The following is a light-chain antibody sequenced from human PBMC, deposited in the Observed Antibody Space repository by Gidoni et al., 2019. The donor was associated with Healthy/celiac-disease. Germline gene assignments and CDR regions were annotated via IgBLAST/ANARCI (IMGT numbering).Light chain of an antibody. V-gene: IGKV3-15*01. CDR1: QSVSSN. Sequence: EIVMTQSPATLSVSPGERATLSCRASQSVSSNLAWYQQNPGQAPSLLIYGASTRATGSPARCSRSRSGTEFTLTISILQSEDFAVYYCQQYNNWPPLYTFGQGTKLEIK. CDR3: QQYNNWPPLYT. CDR2: GAS. J-gene: IGKJ2*01.